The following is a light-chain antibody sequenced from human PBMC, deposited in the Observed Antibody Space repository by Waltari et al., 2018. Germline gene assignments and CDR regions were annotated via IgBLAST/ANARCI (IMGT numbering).Light chain of an antibody. J-gene: IGLJ2*01. CDR2: ETN. CDR1: SSNIGAGYG. Sequence: QSVLTQPPSVSGAPGQRVSISCNGSSSNIGAGYGVHWYQHRPGAAPSLFIYETNNRPSGVPDRFSGSKSGTSASLAITGLQPEDEADYYCQSFDSNLTVVVFGGGTKLTVL. V-gene: IGLV1-40*01. CDR3: QSFDSNLTVVV.